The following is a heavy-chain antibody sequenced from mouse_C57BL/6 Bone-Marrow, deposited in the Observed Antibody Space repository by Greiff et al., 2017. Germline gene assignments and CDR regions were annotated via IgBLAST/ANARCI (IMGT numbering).Heavy chain of an antibody. Sequence: VQLQQPGAELVKPGASVKMSCKASGYTFTSYWITWVKQRPGQGLEWIGDIYPGSGSTNYNEKFKSKATLTVDTSSSTAYMQLSSLTSEDSAVYYCARGGNWDLYYYAMDYWGQGTSVTVSS. CDR3: ARGGNWDLYYYAMDY. V-gene: IGHV1-55*01. CDR1: GYTFTSYW. J-gene: IGHJ4*01. D-gene: IGHD4-1*01. CDR2: IYPGSGST.